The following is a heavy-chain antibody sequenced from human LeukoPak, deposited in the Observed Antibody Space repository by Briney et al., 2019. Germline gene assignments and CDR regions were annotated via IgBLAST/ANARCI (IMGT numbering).Heavy chain of an antibody. Sequence: SETLSLTCTVSGGSISSYYWSWIRQPPGKGLEWIGYIYYSGSTNYNPSLKSRVTISVDTSKNQFSLKLSSVTAADTDVYYCARDYPSYGGLLGGAFDIWGQGTMVTVSS. D-gene: IGHD4-23*01. J-gene: IGHJ3*02. CDR3: ARDYPSYGGLLGGAFDI. V-gene: IGHV4-59*01. CDR1: GGSISSYY. CDR2: IYYSGST.